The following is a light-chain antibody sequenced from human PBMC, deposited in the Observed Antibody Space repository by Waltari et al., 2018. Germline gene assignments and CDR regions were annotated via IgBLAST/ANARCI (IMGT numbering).Light chain of an antibody. CDR2: WAS. V-gene: IGKV4-1*01. CDR1: PTVLYNPTNRNY. J-gene: IGKJ2*01. Sequence: DFMMTQSPASLALSLGARATIHCKTSPTVLYNPTNRNYLTWYQQKPGQPPKLLFYWASTRESGVPDRFSASGSGTDFTLTISRLQPEDVAIYYCQQYYSSPYTFGQGTRLEIK. CDR3: QQYYSSPYT.